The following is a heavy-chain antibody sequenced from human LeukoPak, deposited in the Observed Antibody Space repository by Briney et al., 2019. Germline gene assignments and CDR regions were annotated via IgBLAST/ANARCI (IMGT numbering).Heavy chain of an antibody. V-gene: IGHV3-7*01. J-gene: IGHJ3*02. Sequence: GGSLRLSCAASGFTFSSYSMNWVRQAPGKGLEWVANIKQDGSEKYYVDSVKGRFTISRDNAKNSLSLQMNSLRAEDTAVYYCARRRAHSRDAFDIWGQGTMVTVSS. D-gene: IGHD6-13*01. CDR3: ARRRAHSRDAFDI. CDR2: IKQDGSEK. CDR1: GFTFSSYS.